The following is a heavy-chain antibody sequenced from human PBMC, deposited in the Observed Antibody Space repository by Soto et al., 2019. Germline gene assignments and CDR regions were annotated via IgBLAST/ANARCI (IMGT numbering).Heavy chain of an antibody. J-gene: IGHJ6*02. CDR1: GGSISSYY. CDR3: ARDSGYYDILTGQYYYYGMDV. D-gene: IGHD3-9*01. CDR2: IYYSGST. Sequence: SETLSLTCTVSGGSISSYYWSWIRQPPGKGLEWIGYIYYSGSTNYNPSLKSRVTISVDTSKNQFSLKLSSVTAADTAVYYCARDSGYYDILTGQYYYYGMDVWGQGTTDTLSS. V-gene: IGHV4-59*01.